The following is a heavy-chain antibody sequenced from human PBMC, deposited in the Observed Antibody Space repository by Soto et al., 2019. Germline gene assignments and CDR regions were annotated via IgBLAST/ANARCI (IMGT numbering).Heavy chain of an antibody. CDR3: ARGRCSSASCYDGANYYYYMDV. J-gene: IGHJ6*03. Sequence: KVSCNGSGYSFSRNWIGWVRQMPGKGLEWMGIIYPGDSDTRYSPSFHGQVTISADKSISTAYLQWSSLKASDTAMYYCARGRCSSASCYDGANYYYYMDVWGKGTTVTVSS. CDR1: GYSFSRNW. CDR2: IYPGDSDT. D-gene: IGHD2-2*01. V-gene: IGHV5-51*01.